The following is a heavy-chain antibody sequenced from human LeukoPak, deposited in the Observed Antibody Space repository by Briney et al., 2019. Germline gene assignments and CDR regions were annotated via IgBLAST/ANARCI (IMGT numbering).Heavy chain of an antibody. CDR3: ARGTGTTVRTIYYYYYMDV. CDR2: INPNSGGT. CDR1: GYTFTGYY. D-gene: IGHD1-7*01. V-gene: IGHV1-2*02. Sequence: ASVKVSCKASGYTFTGYYMHWVRQAPGQGLEWMGWINPNSGGTNYAQKFQGRVTMTRDTSISTAYMELSRLRSDDTAVYYCARGTGTTVRTIYYYYYMDVWGKGTTVTVSS. J-gene: IGHJ6*03.